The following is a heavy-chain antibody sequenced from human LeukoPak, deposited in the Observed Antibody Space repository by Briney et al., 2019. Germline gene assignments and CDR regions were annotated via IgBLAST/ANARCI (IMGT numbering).Heavy chain of an antibody. CDR3: ARHSYGSGSYVDY. J-gene: IGHJ4*02. D-gene: IGHD3-10*01. Sequence: SETLSLTCAVYGGSFSGYYWSWIRQPPGKGLEWIGEINHSGSTNYNPSLKSRVTISVDTSKNQFSLKLSSVTAADTAVYYCARHSYGSGSYVDYWGQGTLVTVSS. CDR2: INHSGST. CDR1: GGSFSGYY. V-gene: IGHV4-34*01.